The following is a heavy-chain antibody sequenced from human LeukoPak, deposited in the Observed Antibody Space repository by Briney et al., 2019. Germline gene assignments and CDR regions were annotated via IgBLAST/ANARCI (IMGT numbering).Heavy chain of an antibody. CDR2: IYYSGTT. D-gene: IGHD6-13*01. Sequence: SSETLSLTCTRSGGSISSYYWRWIRQPPGKGLEWIGYIYYSGTTNYNPSLKSRVTISVDTSKNQFSLKLSSVTAADTAVYYCARGVYIAAAQYAYWGQGTLVTVSS. CDR1: GGSISSYY. CDR3: ARGVYIAAAQYAY. J-gene: IGHJ4*02. V-gene: IGHV4-59*01.